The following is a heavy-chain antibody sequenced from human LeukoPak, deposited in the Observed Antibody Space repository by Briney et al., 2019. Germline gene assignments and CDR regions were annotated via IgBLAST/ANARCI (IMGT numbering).Heavy chain of an antibody. V-gene: IGHV3-21*01. Sequence: GGSLRLSCAASGFTFSTYSMNWVRQAPGKGLEWVSSISSSSSYIYYADSVKGRFTISRDNAKNSLYLQMNSLRAEDTAVYYCARKSSSVYYWFDPWGQGTLVTVSS. J-gene: IGHJ5*02. CDR3: ARKSSSVYYWFDP. CDR2: ISSSSSYI. D-gene: IGHD6-6*01. CDR1: GFTFSTYS.